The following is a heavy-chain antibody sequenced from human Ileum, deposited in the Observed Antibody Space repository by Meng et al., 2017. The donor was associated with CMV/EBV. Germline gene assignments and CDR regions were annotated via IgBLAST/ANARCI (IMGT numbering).Heavy chain of an antibody. Sequence: LRLSCAASGFLFSTYGVNWVRQAPGKGLEWVALITGNGPNTYYADSVKGRFTVSRDNSKNTLYLQMTSLRGEDTAVYYCAKGGSFDNWGQGTLVTVSS. V-gene: IGHV3-30*18. CDR2: ITGNGPNT. J-gene: IGHJ4*02. CDR3: AKGGSFDN. D-gene: IGHD3-10*01. CDR1: GFLFSTYG.